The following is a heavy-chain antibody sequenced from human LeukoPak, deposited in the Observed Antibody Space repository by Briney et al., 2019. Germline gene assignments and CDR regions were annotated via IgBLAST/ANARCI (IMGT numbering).Heavy chain of an antibody. D-gene: IGHD3-3*01. V-gene: IGHV1-8*02. CDR1: GYTFTSYG. Sequence: ASVKVSCKASGYTFTSYGINWVRQAPGQGLEWMGWMNPNSGNTGYAQKFQGRVTMTRNTSISTAYMELSSLRSEDTAVYYCAQTYNDFWSGYYATADYHYYYMDVWGKGTTVTVSS. CDR2: MNPNSGNT. J-gene: IGHJ6*03. CDR3: AQTYNDFWSGYYATADYHYYYMDV.